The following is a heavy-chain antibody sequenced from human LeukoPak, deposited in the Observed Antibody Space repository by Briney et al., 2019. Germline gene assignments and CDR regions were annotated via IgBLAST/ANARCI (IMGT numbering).Heavy chain of an antibody. CDR2: IKGDGSST. J-gene: IGHJ4*02. D-gene: IGHD4-11*01. CDR3: TREDHSNYNY. V-gene: IGHV3-74*01. CDR1: GFTFSRYA. Sequence: GRSLRLSCVASGFTFSRYAMHWVRQAPGKGLVWVSRIKGDGSSTNYADSVRGRFTISRDNAKNSLYLQMNSLRAEDTAVYYCTREDHSNYNYWGQGTLVTVSS.